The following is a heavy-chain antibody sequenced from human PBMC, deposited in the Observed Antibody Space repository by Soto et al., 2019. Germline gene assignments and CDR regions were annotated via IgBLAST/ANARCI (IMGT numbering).Heavy chain of an antibody. CDR1: GFTFSSYA. CDR3: AKGAYGHYGLFDY. V-gene: IGHV3-23*01. CDR2: ISGSGGST. Sequence: PGGSLRLSCAASGFTFSSYAMSWVRQDPGKGLEWVSAISGSGGSTYYADSVKGRFTISRDNSKNTLYLQMNSLRAEDTAVYYFAKGAYGHYGLFDYSGQGSFVTVSS. J-gene: IGHJ4*02. D-gene: IGHD4-17*01.